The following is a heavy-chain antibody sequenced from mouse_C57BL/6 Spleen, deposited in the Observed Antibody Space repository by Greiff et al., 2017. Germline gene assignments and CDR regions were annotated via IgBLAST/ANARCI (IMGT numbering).Heavy chain of an antibody. D-gene: IGHD1-1*01. CDR1: GFTFTDYY. Sequence: EVKLVESGGGLVQPGGSLSLSCAASGFTFTDYYMSWVRQPPGKALEWLGFIRNKANGYTTEYSASVKGRFTISKDNSLSILYLQMNALRAEDSATYYCARYGYYGSSQGYAMDYWGQGTSVTVSA. J-gene: IGHJ4*01. V-gene: IGHV7-3*01. CDR3: ARYGYYGSSQGYAMDY. CDR2: IRNKANGYTT.